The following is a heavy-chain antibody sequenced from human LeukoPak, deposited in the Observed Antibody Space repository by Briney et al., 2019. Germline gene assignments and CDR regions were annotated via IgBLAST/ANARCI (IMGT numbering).Heavy chain of an antibody. J-gene: IGHJ4*02. CDR1: GFPFSSYS. Sequence: GGSLRLSCVASGFPFSSYSMNWVRQAPGKGLEWVSCISTSSSTIFYADSVKGRFTISRDNAKNSLSLQMNSLRAGDTAVYYCARDRRVGFDFWGQGTPVIVSS. CDR3: ARDRRVGFDF. CDR2: ISTSSSTI. V-gene: IGHV3-48*01. D-gene: IGHD1-26*01.